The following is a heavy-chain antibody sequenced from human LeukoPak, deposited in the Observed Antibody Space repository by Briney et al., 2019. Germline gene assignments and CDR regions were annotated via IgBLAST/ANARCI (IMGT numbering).Heavy chain of an antibody. CDR2: ISWSSGSI. J-gene: IGHJ3*02. Sequence: GGSLRLSCAASGFTFDDYAMHWVRQAPGKGLEWVSGISWSSGSIGYADSVKGRFTISRDNAKHSLYLQMNSLRAEDTALYYCAKDIKGYQLLYRFCAFDIWGQGTMVTVSS. CDR3: AKDIKGYQLLYRFCAFDI. D-gene: IGHD2-2*02. V-gene: IGHV3-9*01. CDR1: GFTFDDYA.